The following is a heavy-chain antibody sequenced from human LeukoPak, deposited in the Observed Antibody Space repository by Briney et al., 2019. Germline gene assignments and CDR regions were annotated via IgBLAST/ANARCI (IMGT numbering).Heavy chain of an antibody. V-gene: IGHV4-61*02. Sequence: TSETLSLTCTVSDGSISSGSYYWTWIRQPAGKGLEWIGRIYTRGGTTYNPSLKSRVTISIDTSKKQFSLKLSSVTAADTAVYYCASGYYTGVFDYWGQGTLVTVSS. CDR2: IYTRGGT. CDR3: ASGYYTGVFDY. J-gene: IGHJ4*02. CDR1: DGSISSGSYY. D-gene: IGHD3-3*01.